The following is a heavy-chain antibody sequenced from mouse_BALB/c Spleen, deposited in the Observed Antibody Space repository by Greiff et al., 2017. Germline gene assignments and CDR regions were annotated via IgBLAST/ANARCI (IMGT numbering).Heavy chain of an antibody. D-gene: IGHD2-14*01. V-gene: IGHV2-9*02. CDR3: ARDRGSWYDGCWFAY. CDR1: GFSLTSYG. J-gene: IGHJ3*01. CDR2: IWAGGST. Sequence: VQLKESGPGLVAPSQSLSITCTVSGFSLTSYGVHWVRQPPGKGLEWLGVIWAGGSTNYNSALMSRLSISKDNSKSQVFLKMNSLQTDDTAMYYCARDRGSWYDGCWFAYWGQGTLVTVSA.